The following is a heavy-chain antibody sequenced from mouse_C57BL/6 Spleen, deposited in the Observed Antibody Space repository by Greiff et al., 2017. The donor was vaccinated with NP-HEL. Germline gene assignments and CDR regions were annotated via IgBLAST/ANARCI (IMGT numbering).Heavy chain of an antibody. D-gene: IGHD1-1*01. V-gene: IGHV1-18*01. CDR1: GYTFTDYN. Sequence: DVQLQESGPELVKPGASVKIPCKASGYTFTDYNMDWVKQSHGKSLEWIGDINPNNGGTIYNQKFKGKATLTVDKSSSTAYMELRSLTSEDTAVYYCATSTVLDPFAYWGQGTLVTVSA. J-gene: IGHJ3*01. CDR3: ATSTVLDPFAY. CDR2: INPNNGGT.